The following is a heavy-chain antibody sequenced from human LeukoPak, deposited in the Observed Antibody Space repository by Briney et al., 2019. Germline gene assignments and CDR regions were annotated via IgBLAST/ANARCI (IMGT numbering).Heavy chain of an antibody. D-gene: IGHD3-22*01. Sequence: GGSLRLSCAASGFTFSSYAMHWVRQAPGKGLEWVAVISYDGSNKYYADSVKGRFTISRDNSKNTLYLQMNSLRAGDTAVYYCARGDYYDSSGYYWTPIYYYYGMDVWGQGTTVTVSS. CDR2: ISYDGSNK. V-gene: IGHV3-30-3*01. J-gene: IGHJ6*02. CDR3: ARGDYYDSSGYYWTPIYYYYGMDV. CDR1: GFTFSSYA.